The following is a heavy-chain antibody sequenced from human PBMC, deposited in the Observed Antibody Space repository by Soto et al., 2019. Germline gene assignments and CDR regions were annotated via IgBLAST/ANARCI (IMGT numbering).Heavy chain of an antibody. CDR1: GGSISSYY. CDR2: IYYSGYT. Sequence: SETLSLTCTVSGGSISSYYWSWIRQPPGKGLEWIGYIYYSGYTNYNPSLKSRVTISVDTSKNQFSLKLNSVTAADTAVYYCARVIQAADNCFDHWGQGTLATVSS. D-gene: IGHD2-15*01. V-gene: IGHV4-59*01. CDR3: ARVIQAADNCFDH. J-gene: IGHJ5*02.